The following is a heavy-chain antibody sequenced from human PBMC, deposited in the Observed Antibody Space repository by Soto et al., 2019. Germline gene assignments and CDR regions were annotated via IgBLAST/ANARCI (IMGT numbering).Heavy chain of an antibody. CDR3: AKDKGSTVPYYMDV. CDR2: ISWNSGSI. D-gene: IGHD3-10*01. CDR1: GFTFDDYA. V-gene: IGHV3-9*01. Sequence: GGSLRLSCAASGFTFDDYAMHWVRQAPGKGLEWVSGISWNSGSIGYADSVKGRFTISRDNAKNSLYLQMNSLRAEDTALYYCAKDKGSTVPYYMDVWGKGTTVTVSS. J-gene: IGHJ6*03.